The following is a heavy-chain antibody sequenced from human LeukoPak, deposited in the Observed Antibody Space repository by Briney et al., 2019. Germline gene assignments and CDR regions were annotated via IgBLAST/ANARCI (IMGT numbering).Heavy chain of an antibody. J-gene: IGHJ4*02. V-gene: IGHV3-20*04. D-gene: IGHD6-13*01. CDR3: ARASGYSSSWYGSVY. Sequence: GGSLKLSCAASGFTFDDYGMSWVRQAPGKGLEWVSGINWNGGSTGYADSVKGRFTISRDNAKNSLYLQMNSLRAEDTALYYCARASGYSSSWYGSVYWGQGTLVTVSS. CDR2: INWNGGST. CDR1: GFTFDDYG.